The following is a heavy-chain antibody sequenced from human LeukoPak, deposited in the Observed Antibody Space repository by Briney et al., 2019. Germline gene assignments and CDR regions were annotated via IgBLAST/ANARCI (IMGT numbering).Heavy chain of an antibody. Sequence: ASVKVSCKASGYMFTSYDINWVRQATGQGLEWMGWMNPNSGNTGFGQKFQGRVTMTRDTSISTAYMELSSLRSEDTTVYYCARVFCSGGDCYRYFDYWGQGTLVTVSS. V-gene: IGHV1-8*01. D-gene: IGHD2-21*02. CDR3: ARVFCSGGDCYRYFDY. CDR2: MNPNSGNT. J-gene: IGHJ4*02. CDR1: GYMFTSYD.